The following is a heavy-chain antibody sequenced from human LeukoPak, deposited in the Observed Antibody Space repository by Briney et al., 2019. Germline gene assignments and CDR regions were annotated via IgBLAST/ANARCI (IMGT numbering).Heavy chain of an antibody. Sequence: GESLKISCKGSGYSFSNSWIGWVRQMPGKGLEWMGIIYPGDSDTRYSPSFQGQVTISADKSISTAYLQWSSLKASDTAMYYCARHVVRVGEGPYYYYMDVWGKGTTLTVSS. CDR3: ARHVVRVGEGPYYYYMDV. CDR2: IYPGDSDT. D-gene: IGHD2-15*01. J-gene: IGHJ6*03. V-gene: IGHV5-51*01. CDR1: GYSFSNSW.